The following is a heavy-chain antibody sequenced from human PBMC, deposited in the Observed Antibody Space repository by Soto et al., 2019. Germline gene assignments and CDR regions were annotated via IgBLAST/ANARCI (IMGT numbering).Heavy chain of an antibody. Sequence: GGSLRLSCAASGFTFSSYEMNWVRQAPGKGLEWVSYISSSGSTIYYADSVKGRFTISRDNAKNSLYLQMNSLRAEDTAVHYCAREKWFGELLYGYFDYWGQGTLVTVSS. CDR2: ISSSGSTI. CDR3: AREKWFGELLYGYFDY. V-gene: IGHV3-48*03. J-gene: IGHJ4*02. CDR1: GFTFSSYE. D-gene: IGHD3-10*01.